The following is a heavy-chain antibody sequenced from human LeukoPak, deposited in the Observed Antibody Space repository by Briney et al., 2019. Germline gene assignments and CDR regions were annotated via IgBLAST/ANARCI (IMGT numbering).Heavy chain of an antibody. V-gene: IGHV3-33*01. CDR2: IWYDGSNK. CDR1: GFTFSSYG. CDR3: ARARDGYRTDYFDY. J-gene: IGHJ4*02. D-gene: IGHD5-24*01. Sequence: PGRSLRLSCAASGFTFSSYGMHWVRQAPGKGLEWVAVIWYDGSNKYYADSVKGRFTISRDNSKNTLYLQMNSLRAEDTAVYYCARARDGYRTDYFDYWGQGTLVTVSS.